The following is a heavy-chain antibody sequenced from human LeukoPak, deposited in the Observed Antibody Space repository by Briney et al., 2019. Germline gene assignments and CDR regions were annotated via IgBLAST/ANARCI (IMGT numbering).Heavy chain of an antibody. D-gene: IGHD6-13*01. CDR2: INPNNGGT. Sequence: PGASVKVSCKASRYIFTSYYIHWVRQAPGQGLEWMGWINPNNGGTKYGKKFQGRVTMTSDTSISTAYMELSRLRYDDTAMYYCARDRGSSWFADYWGQGTLVTVSS. CDR1: RYIFTSYY. CDR3: ARDRGSSWFADY. V-gene: IGHV1-2*02. J-gene: IGHJ4*02.